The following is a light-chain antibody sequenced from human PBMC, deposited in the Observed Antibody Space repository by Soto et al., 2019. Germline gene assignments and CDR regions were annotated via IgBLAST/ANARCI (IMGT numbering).Light chain of an antibody. CDR1: QSVSSN. J-gene: IGKJ1*01. Sequence: VMTQAPATLSVSPGERATLSCRASQSVSSNLAWYQQKPGQAPRLLIHGASNRASGIPDRFSGSGSGTDFTLTISRLEPEDFAVYYCQQYGSSPRTFGQGTKVDIK. V-gene: IGKV3-20*01. CDR2: GAS. CDR3: QQYGSSPRT.